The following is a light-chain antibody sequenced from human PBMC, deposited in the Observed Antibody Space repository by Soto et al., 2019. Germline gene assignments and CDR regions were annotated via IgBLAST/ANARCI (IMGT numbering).Light chain of an antibody. CDR2: GAS. CDR3: QQYGSSPRT. V-gene: IGKV3-20*01. CDR1: QSVSSSY. Sequence: EIVLTQSPGTLSLSPGERATLSCRASQSVSSSYLAWYQQKPGQAPRLLIYGASSRATGIPDRFSGSGSGTDFTLTISGQEPEDFAVYYCQQYGSSPRTFGQGTKVEIK. J-gene: IGKJ1*01.